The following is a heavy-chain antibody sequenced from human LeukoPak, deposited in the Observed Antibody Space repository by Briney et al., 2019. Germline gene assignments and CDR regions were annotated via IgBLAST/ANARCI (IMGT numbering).Heavy chain of an antibody. CDR3: ARAGCSGGSCYPAVDY. D-gene: IGHD2-15*01. V-gene: IGHV4-59*12. CDR1: GGSISSYY. Sequence: TPSETLSLTCTVSGGSISSYYWNWIRQPPGEGLEWIGYIYYTGSTNYNPSLKSRVTISVDTSKNQFSLKLSSVTAADTAVYYCARAGCSGGSCYPAVDYWGQGTLVTVSS. CDR2: IYYTGST. J-gene: IGHJ4*02.